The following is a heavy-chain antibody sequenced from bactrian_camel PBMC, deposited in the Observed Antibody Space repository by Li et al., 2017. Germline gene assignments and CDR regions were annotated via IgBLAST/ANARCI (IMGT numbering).Heavy chain of an antibody. J-gene: IGHJ6*01. V-gene: IGHV3S55*01. CDR2: KDSDGMT. D-gene: IGHD2*01. CDR1: GYTYASAC. Sequence: HVQLVESGGGSVQAGGSLRLACSASGYTYASACMGWFRQAPGLEREGVAAKDSDGMTVYTDSVKGRFTISQDNAKNTLYLQMDNLKPEDTAMYYCAADLLWGRYSATTRPADFGHFGQGTQVTVS. CDR3: AADLLWGRYSATTRPADFGH.